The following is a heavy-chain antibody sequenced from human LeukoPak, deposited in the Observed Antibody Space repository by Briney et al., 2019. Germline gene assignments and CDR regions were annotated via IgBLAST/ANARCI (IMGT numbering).Heavy chain of an antibody. Sequence: QPGRSLRLSCAASGFTFDEYAMYWVRQAPGKGLEWVSGISWNGGVTGYADSVKGRFTISRDSAKNSLSLQMNSLRVEDTAFYYCAKGGGAGSYYYGYFDSWGQGTLVTVSS. J-gene: IGHJ4*02. CDR3: AKGGGAGSYYYGYFDS. V-gene: IGHV3-9*01. CDR1: GFTFDEYA. D-gene: IGHD3-10*01. CDR2: ISWNGGVT.